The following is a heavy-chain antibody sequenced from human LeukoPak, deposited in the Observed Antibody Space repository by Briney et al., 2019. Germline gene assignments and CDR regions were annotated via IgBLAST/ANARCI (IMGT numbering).Heavy chain of an antibody. J-gene: IGHJ4*02. CDR1: GFTFSSYE. Sequence: GGSLRLSCAASGFTFSSYEMNWVRQAPGKGLEWVSYISSSGSTIYYADSVKGRFTIFRDNAKNSLYLQMNSLRAEDTAVYYCARDLWHSSGVFDYWGQGTLVTVSS. CDR3: ARDLWHSSGVFDY. CDR2: ISSSGSTI. D-gene: IGHD6-19*01. V-gene: IGHV3-48*03.